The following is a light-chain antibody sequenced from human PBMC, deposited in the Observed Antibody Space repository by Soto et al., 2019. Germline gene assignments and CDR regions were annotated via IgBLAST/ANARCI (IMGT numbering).Light chain of an antibody. CDR1: ASNIGNNY. V-gene: IGLV1-51*01. Sequence: QSALTQPPSVSAAPGQKVTISCSGSASNIGNNYVSWYQQLPGTAPKLLIYDNNKRPSGIPDRFSGSKSGTSATLGITGLQTGDEADYYCGTWDSSLNGGVFGGGTKLTVL. J-gene: IGLJ3*02. CDR2: DNN. CDR3: GTWDSSLNGGV.